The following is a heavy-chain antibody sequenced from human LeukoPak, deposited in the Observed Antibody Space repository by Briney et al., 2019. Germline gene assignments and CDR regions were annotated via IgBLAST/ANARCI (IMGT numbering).Heavy chain of an antibody. D-gene: IGHD6-6*01. V-gene: IGHV5-51*01. CDR2: LDPGDSDA. CDR1: GYSFINYW. Sequence: GESLKISCKGSGYSFINYWIGWVRQMPGKGPEWMGNLDPGDSDARYSPSFQGLVLISVDKSISTAYLQWSSLKASDTAIYYCARRSQGSSSGFDYWGQGTLVTVSS. J-gene: IGHJ4*02. CDR3: ARRSQGSSSGFDY.